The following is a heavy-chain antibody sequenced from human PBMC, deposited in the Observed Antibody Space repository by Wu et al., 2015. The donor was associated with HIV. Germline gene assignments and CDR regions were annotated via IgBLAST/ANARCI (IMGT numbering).Heavy chain of an antibody. V-gene: IGHV1-69*05. Sequence: QVQLVQSGAEVKKPGSSVKVSCKASGGTFSSYAISWVRQAPGQGLEWMGRIIPIFGTANYAQKFQGRVTIATDESSSTAYMELSGLRSDDTAVYYCAREIFDYYAMDVWGQGTTVTVSS. D-gene: IGHD3-3*01. CDR3: AREIFDYYAMDV. CDR2: IIPIFGTA. CDR1: GGTFSSYA. J-gene: IGHJ6*02.